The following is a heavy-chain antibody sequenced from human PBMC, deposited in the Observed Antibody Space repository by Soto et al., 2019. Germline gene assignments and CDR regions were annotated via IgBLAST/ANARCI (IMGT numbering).Heavy chain of an antibody. Sequence: PSETLSLTCTVSGGSISSGGYYWSWIRQHPGKGLEWIGYIYYSGSTYYNPSLKSRVTISVDTSKNQFSLKLSSVTAADTAVYYCARDRMTTVTTYYYYGMDVWGQGTTVTVSS. CDR3: ARDRMTTVTTYYYYGMDV. CDR2: IYYSGST. J-gene: IGHJ6*02. CDR1: GGSISSGGYY. V-gene: IGHV4-31*03. D-gene: IGHD4-17*01.